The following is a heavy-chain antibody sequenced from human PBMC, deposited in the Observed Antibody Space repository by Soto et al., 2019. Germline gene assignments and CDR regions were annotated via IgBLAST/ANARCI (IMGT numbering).Heavy chain of an antibody. CDR3: ARSPAGRKQGGDY. CDR2: IYYSGST. D-gene: IGHD3-16*01. CDR1: GGSVSSGSYY. J-gene: IGHJ4*02. Sequence: SETLSLTCTVSGGSVSSGSYYWSWIRQPPGKGLEWIGYIYYSGSTNYNPSLKSRVTISVDTSKNQFSLKLSSVTAADTAVYYCARSPAGRKQGGDYWGQGTLVTVSS. V-gene: IGHV4-61*01.